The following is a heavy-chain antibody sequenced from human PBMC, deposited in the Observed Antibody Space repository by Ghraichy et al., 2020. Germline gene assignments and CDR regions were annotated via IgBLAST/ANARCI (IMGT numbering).Heavy chain of an antibody. V-gene: IGHV5-51*01. CDR1: GYSFTSYW. J-gene: IGHJ6*02. D-gene: IGHD6-19*01. CDR2: IYPGDSDT. Sequence: GESLNISCKGSGYSFTSYWIGWVRQMPGKGLEWMGIIYPGDSDTRYSPSFQGQVTISADKSISTAYLQWSSLKASDTAMYYCARHEGAVVAGRYYYYGMDVWGQGTTVTVSS. CDR3: ARHEGAVVAGRYYYYGMDV.